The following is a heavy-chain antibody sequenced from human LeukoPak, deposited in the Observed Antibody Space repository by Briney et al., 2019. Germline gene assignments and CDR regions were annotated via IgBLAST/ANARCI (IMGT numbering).Heavy chain of an antibody. V-gene: IGHV3-53*01. CDR1: GFIVSSNY. D-gene: IGHD3-22*01. Sequence: PGGSLRLSCAASGFIVSSNYMSWVRQAPGKGLEWVSVIYSDGNTYYADSVKGRFTISRDNSKNTLYLQMNSLRAKDTAVYYCAKGAPGGYYDSSGYSYYYMDVWGKGTTVTVSS. J-gene: IGHJ6*03. CDR3: AKGAPGGYYDSSGYSYYYMDV. CDR2: IYSDGNT.